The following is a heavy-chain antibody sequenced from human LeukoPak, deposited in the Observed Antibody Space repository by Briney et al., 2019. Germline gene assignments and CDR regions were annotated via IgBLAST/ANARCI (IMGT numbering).Heavy chain of an antibody. J-gene: IGHJ4*02. Sequence: GSLRLSCVVSGFTFRNEEMNWVRQAPGKGLEWIAYISNTGSPIHYRDSVKGRFTISRDNAQSSLFLQMNSLRPDDTAIYYYARGGNYAPFDYWGQGALVAVSS. D-gene: IGHD1-26*01. CDR3: ARGGNYAPFDY. V-gene: IGHV3-48*03. CDR1: GFTFRNEE. CDR2: ISNTGSPI.